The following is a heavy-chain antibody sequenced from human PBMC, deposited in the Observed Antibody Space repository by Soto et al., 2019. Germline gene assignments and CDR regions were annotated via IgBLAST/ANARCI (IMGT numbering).Heavy chain of an antibody. CDR1: GFTFSSYA. D-gene: IGHD3-10*01. CDR3: AKVPVFLRPASGSRDPHRAFDP. J-gene: IGHJ5*02. V-gene: IGHV3-23*01. Sequence: GGSLRLSCAASGFTFSSYAMSWVRQAPGKGLEWVSAISGSGGSTYYADSVKGRFTISRDNSKNTLYLQMNSLRAEDTAVYYCAKVPVFLRPASGSRDPHRAFDPWGQGTLVTVSS. CDR2: ISGSGGST.